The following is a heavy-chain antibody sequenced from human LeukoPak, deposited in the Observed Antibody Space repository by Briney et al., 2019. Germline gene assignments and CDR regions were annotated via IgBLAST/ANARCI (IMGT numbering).Heavy chain of an antibody. D-gene: IGHD3-10*01. CDR1: GGAISSSRYY. V-gene: IGHV4-39*01. J-gene: IGHJ4*02. CDR3: AKYGSGTY. Sequence: SQSLSLTCTLSGGAISSSRYYWAWSRQPAGKGLEWLGSVFYTGTTDYNPSLNSRVTISIDTSKNQFSLNLGSVTAAYSAFYYCAKYGSGTYWGQGTLVTVSS. CDR2: VFYTGTT.